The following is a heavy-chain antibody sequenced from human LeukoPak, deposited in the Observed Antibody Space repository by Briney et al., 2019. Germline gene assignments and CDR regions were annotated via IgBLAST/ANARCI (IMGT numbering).Heavy chain of an antibody. J-gene: IGHJ5*01. V-gene: IGHV4-61*08. CDR1: GGSISSGGYY. CDR3: ARDQEHCSGTSCYPYWYDS. CDR2: IYYSGST. Sequence: SSETLSLTCTVSGGSISSGGYYWSWIRQHPGKGLEWIGYIYYSGSTNYNPSLKSRVSISVDTSKNQFSLKLSSVTAADTAVYFCARDQEHCSGTSCYPYWYDSWGQGTLDTVSS. D-gene: IGHD2-2*01.